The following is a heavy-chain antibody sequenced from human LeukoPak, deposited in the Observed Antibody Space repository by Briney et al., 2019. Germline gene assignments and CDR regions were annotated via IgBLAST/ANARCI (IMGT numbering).Heavy chain of an antibody. Sequence: SETLSLTCTVSGGSISSSSYYWGWIRPPPGKGLEWVGSIYYSGSTYYNPSLKSRVTISVDTSKNQFSLKLSSVTAADTAVYYCASFPVYSSPYYFDYWGQGTLVTVSS. CDR1: GGSISSSSYY. D-gene: IGHD6-13*01. J-gene: IGHJ4*02. V-gene: IGHV4-39*01. CDR2: IYYSGST. CDR3: ASFPVYSSPYYFDY.